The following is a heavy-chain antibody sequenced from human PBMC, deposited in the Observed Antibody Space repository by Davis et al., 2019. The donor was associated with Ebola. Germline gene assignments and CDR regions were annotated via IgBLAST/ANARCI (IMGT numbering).Heavy chain of an antibody. V-gene: IGHV5-51*01. CDR3: ARHRIGEDIVVLPAASYYYYYMDV. D-gene: IGHD2-2*01. J-gene: IGHJ6*03. Sequence: GESLKISCKGSGYSFTSYWIGWVRQMPGKGLEWMGIIYPGDSDTRYSPSFQGQVTISADKSISTAYLQWSSLKASDTAMYYCARHRIGEDIVVLPAASYYYYYMDVWGKGTTVTVSS. CDR1: GYSFTSYW. CDR2: IYPGDSDT.